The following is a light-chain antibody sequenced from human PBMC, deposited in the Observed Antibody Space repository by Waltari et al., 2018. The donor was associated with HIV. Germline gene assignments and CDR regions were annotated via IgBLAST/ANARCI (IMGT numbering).Light chain of an antibody. CDR1: QSISTW. CDR3: LQYETYSRT. V-gene: IGKV1-5*03. Sequence: DIQMTQSPSTLSPSVGDRITITCRASQSISTWLAWYQQKPGKAPKLLIYKTSNLESGVSSRFSGSGSGTEFTLTISGLQPDDFATYYCLQYETYSRTFGQGTRVDIK. J-gene: IGKJ1*01. CDR2: KTS.